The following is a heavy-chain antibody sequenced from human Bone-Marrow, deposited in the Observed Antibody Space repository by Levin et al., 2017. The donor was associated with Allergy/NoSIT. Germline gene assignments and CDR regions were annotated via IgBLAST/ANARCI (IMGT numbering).Heavy chain of an antibody. CDR3: ARADPYCSGGSCYAAAFDI. D-gene: IGHD2-15*01. V-gene: IGHV4-30-2*01. Sequence: LRLSCAVSGGSISSGGYSWSWIRQPPGKGLEWIGYIYHSGSTYYNPSLKSRVTISVDRSKNQFSLKLSSVTAADTAVYYCARADPYCSGGSCYAAAFDIWGQGTMVTVSS. CDR1: GGSISSGGYS. J-gene: IGHJ3*02. CDR2: IYHSGST.